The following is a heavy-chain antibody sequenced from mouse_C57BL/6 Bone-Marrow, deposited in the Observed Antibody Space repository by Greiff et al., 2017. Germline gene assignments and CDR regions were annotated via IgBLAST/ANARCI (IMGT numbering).Heavy chain of an antibody. CDR2: IYPGDGDT. J-gene: IGHJ3*01. V-gene: IGHV1-82*01. Sequence: VQLQQSGPELVKPGASVEISCKASGYAFSSSWMNWVKQRPGKGLEWIGRIYPGDGDTNYNGKFKGKATLTADKSSSTAYMQLSSLTSEDSAVYFCARKGGGNYAWFAYWGQGTLVTVSA. CDR1: GYAFSSSW. CDR3: ARKGGGNYAWFAY. D-gene: IGHD2-1*01.